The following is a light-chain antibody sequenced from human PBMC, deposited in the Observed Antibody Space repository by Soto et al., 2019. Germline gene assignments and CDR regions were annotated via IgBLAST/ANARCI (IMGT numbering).Light chain of an antibody. J-gene: IGLJ2*01. CDR3: SSYTSSSTYVV. V-gene: IGLV2-14*01. CDR1: SSDVGGYNY. Sequence: QSVLTQPASVSGSPGQSITISCTGTSSDVGGYNYVSWYQQHPGKAPKLMIYDVSNRPSGVSNRFSGSKSGNTASLTISGLQAEYEAAYYCSSYTSSSTYVVFGGGTKLTVL. CDR2: DVS.